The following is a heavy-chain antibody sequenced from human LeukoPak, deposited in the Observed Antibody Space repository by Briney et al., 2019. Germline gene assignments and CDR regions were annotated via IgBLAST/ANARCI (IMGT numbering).Heavy chain of an antibody. CDR2: IKSKSAGGTT. J-gene: IGHJ4*02. V-gene: IGHV3-15*01. Sequence: GGSLRLSCAATGFTFSDAWMTWLRQAPGKGLEWVGRIKSKSAGGTTEYAAPVKGRFTISRDDSKDTLFLQMNSLKTEDTAMYYCTADVPTMVAQIDYWGQGTRVTVSS. CDR3: TADVPTMVAQIDY. CDR1: GFTFSDAW. D-gene: IGHD4/OR15-4a*01.